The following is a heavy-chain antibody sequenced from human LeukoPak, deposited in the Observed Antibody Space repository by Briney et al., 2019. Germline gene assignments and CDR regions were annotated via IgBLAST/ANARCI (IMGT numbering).Heavy chain of an antibody. V-gene: IGHV4-31*03. CDR3: ARMERSWYGRWFDP. CDR2: IYYIGST. Sequence: SETLSLTCTVSGGSLSSGGYYWSWIRQHPGKGLEWIGCIYYIGSTYYNPSLKSRVSMSVDTSKNQFSLKLISVTAADTAVYFCARMERSWYGRWFDPWGQGTLVTVSS. J-gene: IGHJ5*02. CDR1: GGSLSSGGYY. D-gene: IGHD6-13*01.